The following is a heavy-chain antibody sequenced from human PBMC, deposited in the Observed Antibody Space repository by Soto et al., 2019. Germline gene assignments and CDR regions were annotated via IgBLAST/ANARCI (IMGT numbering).Heavy chain of an antibody. D-gene: IGHD4-17*01. CDR1: GFTVSSNY. Sequence: LRLSCAASGFTVSSNYMSWVRQAPGKGLEWVSVIYSGGSTYYADSVKGRFTISRGNSKNTLYLQMNSLRAEDTAVYYCARGQVTTVTNFDYWGQGTLVTVSS. CDR3: ARGQVTTVTNFDY. J-gene: IGHJ4*02. CDR2: IYSGGST. V-gene: IGHV3-53*01.